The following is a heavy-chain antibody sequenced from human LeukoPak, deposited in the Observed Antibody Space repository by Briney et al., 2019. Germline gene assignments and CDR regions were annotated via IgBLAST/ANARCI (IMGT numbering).Heavy chain of an antibody. CDR2: ISAYNGNT. V-gene: IGHV1-18*01. J-gene: IGHJ6*03. CDR3: AREAYYYGSGSYYYYMDV. D-gene: IGHD3-10*01. Sequence: ASVTVSCKASGYTFTSYGISWVRQAPGQGLEWMGWISAYNGNTNYAQKLQGRVTMTTDTSTSTAYMELRSLRSDDTAVYYCAREAYYYGSGSYYYYMDVWGKGTTVTISS. CDR1: GYTFTSYG.